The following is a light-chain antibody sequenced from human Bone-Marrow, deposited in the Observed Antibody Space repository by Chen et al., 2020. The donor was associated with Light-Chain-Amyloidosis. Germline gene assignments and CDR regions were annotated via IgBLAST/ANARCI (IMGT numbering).Light chain of an antibody. CDR1: DLPTKY. J-gene: IGLJ2*01. CDR2: RDT. CDR3: QSADSSGTYEVI. V-gene: IGLV3-25*03. Sequence: SYELPQPPSLSVSPGRTARYTCSGDDLPTKYAYWYQQKPGQAPVLVIHRDTERPSGIAERFSGSSSGTTATLPISGVQAEDEADYHCQSADSSGTYEVIFGGGTKLTVL.